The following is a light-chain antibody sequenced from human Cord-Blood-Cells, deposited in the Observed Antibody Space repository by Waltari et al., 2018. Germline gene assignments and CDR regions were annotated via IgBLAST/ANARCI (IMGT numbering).Light chain of an antibody. CDR3: CSYAGSYTYV. V-gene: IGLV2-11*01. CDR1: SSDVGGYNY. J-gene: IGLJ1*01. CDR2: DVS. Sequence: QSALTQPRSVSGSPGQSVTISCTGTSSDVGGYNYVAWYQQHPGKAPKLMIYDVSKLSSVVPDRFSGCSTGNTASLTISGLQAEDEAYYCCCSYAGSYTYVFGTGTKVTVL.